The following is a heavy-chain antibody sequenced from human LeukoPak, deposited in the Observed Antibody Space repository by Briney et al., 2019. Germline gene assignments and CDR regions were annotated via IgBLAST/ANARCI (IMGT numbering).Heavy chain of an antibody. D-gene: IGHD6-6*01. CDR3: ARDHSSSPEIFDY. Sequence: GGSLRLSCAASGFTFSDYYMSWIRQAPGKGLEWVSYISSSGSTIYYADSVKGRFTISRDNAKNSLYLQMNSLRAEDTAVYYCARDHSSSPEIFDYWGQGTLVTVSS. CDR1: GFTFSDYY. J-gene: IGHJ4*02. V-gene: IGHV3-11*04. CDR2: ISSSGSTI.